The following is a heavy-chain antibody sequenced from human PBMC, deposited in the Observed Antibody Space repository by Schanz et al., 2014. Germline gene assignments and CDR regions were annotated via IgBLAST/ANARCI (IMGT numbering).Heavy chain of an antibody. J-gene: IGHJ4*02. Sequence: QVQLVESGGGAVQPGRSLRLSCAASGFTFSSYGMHWVRQAPGKGLEWVAATWYDGSTKYYADSAKGRFTISRDNSKTSLYLQLNSLRVEDTSLYFCAKSISHCRSTGCFPDYWGQGTLVTVSS. V-gene: IGHV3-33*06. CDR1: GFTFSSYG. D-gene: IGHD2-2*01. CDR2: TWYDGSTK. CDR3: AKSISHCRSTGCFPDY.